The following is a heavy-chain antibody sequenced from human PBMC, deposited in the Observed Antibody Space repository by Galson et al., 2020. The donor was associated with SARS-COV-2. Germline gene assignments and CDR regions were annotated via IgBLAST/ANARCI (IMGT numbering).Heavy chain of an antibody. CDR1: GFTFSSYA. Sequence: GGSLRLSCAASGFTFSSYAMHWVRQAPGKGLEWVAVISYDGSNKYYADSVKGRFTISRDNSKNTLYLQMNSLRAEDTAVYYCARVIISDWNSPDFDYWGQGTLVTVSS. D-gene: IGHD1-7*01. J-gene: IGHJ4*02. CDR2: ISYDGSNK. CDR3: ARVIISDWNSPDFDY. V-gene: IGHV3-30-3*01.